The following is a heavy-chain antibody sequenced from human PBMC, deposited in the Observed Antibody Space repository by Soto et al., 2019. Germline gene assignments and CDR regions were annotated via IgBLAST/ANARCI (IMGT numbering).Heavy chain of an antibody. CDR1: GGSFSGYY. CDR3: AKGKHPDY. Sequence: QVQLQQWGAGLLKPSETLSLTCAVYGGSFSGYYWSWIRQPPGKGLEWIGEIKHSGSTNYNPSLKSRVTISADTSKNQFSLKLSSVTAADTAVYYCAKGKHPDYWGHGTLVTVSS. J-gene: IGHJ4*01. V-gene: IGHV4-34*01. CDR2: IKHSGST.